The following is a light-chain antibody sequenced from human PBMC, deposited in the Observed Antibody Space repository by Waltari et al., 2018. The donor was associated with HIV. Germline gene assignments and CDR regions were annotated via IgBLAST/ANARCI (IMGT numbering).Light chain of an antibody. Sequence: NFMLTQPHSVSESPGKTVTISCTGSSGSIGTNYVQWYQQRPGSAPTTVIYEDNRRPSGVPARFSGSIDSYSNSASLTISGLKTEDEADYYCQSYDSTNHVVFGGGTKLTVL. CDR1: SGSIGTNY. CDR3: QSYDSTNHVV. V-gene: IGLV6-57*02. CDR2: EDN. J-gene: IGLJ2*01.